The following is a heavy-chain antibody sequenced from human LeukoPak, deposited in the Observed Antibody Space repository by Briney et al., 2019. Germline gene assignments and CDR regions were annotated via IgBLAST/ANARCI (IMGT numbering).Heavy chain of an antibody. D-gene: IGHD3-10*01. CDR1: GYTFTSYA. J-gene: IGHJ4*02. CDR2: INAGNGNT. Sequence: ASVKVSCKASGYTFTSYAMHWVRQAPGQRLEWMGWINAGNGNTKYSQKFQGRVTITRDTSASTAYMELSSLRSEDTAVYYCARSMVRGVHTYYFDYWGQGTLVTVSS. V-gene: IGHV1-3*01. CDR3: ARSMVRGVHTYYFDY.